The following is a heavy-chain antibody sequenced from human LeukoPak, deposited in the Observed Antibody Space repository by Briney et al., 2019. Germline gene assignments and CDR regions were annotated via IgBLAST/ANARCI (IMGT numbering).Heavy chain of an antibody. CDR2: IRYDGSNK. CDR1: GFTFSSYG. J-gene: IGHJ4*02. V-gene: IGHV3-30*02. D-gene: IGHD2-21*01. CDR3: ANAELPKCGGDCYAFDY. Sequence: GGSLRLSCAASGFTFSSYGMHWVRQAPGKGLEWVAFIRYDGSNKYYADSVKGRFTISRDNSKNTLYLQMNSLRAEDTAVYYCANAELPKCGGDCYAFDYWGQGTLVTVSS.